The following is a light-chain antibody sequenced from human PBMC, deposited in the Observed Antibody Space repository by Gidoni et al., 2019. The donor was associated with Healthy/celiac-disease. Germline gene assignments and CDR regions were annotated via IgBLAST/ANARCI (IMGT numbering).Light chain of an antibody. J-gene: IGLJ2*01. V-gene: IGLV1-40*01. CDR3: QSYDSSLSGYVV. CDR1: SSNIGAGFD. Sequence: QSVLTQPPSVSEAPGQRGTISCTGSSSNIGAGFDVHWYQQLPGTAPKLLIYGNSNRPSGVPDRFSGSKSGTSASLAITGLQAEDEADYYCQSYDSSLSGYVVFGGGTKLTVL. CDR2: GNS.